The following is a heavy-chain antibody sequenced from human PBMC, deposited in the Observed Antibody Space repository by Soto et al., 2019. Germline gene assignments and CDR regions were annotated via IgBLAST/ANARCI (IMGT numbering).Heavy chain of an antibody. V-gene: IGHV3-72*01. CDR1: GFTFSDHY. CDR3: ARVSRVLRYFDWLDLLDY. Sequence: GGSLRLSCAASGFTFSDHYMDWVRQAPGKGLEWVGRIRNKANSYITEYAASVKGRFTISRDDSKNSLYLQMNSLKTEDTAVYYCARVSRVLRYFDWLDLLDYWGQGTLLTVSS. CDR2: IRNKANSYIT. D-gene: IGHD3-9*01. J-gene: IGHJ4*02.